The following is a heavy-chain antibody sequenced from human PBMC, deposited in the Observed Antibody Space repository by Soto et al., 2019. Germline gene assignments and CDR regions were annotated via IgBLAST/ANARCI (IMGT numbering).Heavy chain of an antibody. Sequence: PGGSLRLSCPASGLTFDDYAMHWVRQAPGKGLERVSGISWNSGSIGYADSVKGRFTISRDNSKNTLYLQMNSLRAEDTAVYYCARGPPRPWTYYDILTGYSYWGQGTLVTVSS. CDR1: GLTFDDYA. CDR3: ARGPPRPWTYYDILTGYSY. D-gene: IGHD3-9*01. CDR2: ISWNSGSI. J-gene: IGHJ4*02. V-gene: IGHV3-9*01.